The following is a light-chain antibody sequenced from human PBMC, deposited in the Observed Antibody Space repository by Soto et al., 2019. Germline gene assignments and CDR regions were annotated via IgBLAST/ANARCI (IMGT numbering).Light chain of an antibody. Sequence: ESVLTQSPGTLSLSPGERATLSCRASQSVSSNYLAWYQQKPGQAPRLLIYGASTRATGIPDRFSGSGSGTEFTLTISSLKSEDYAVYYCQQYKSWPPITFGQGTRLEIK. CDR2: GAS. CDR3: QQYKSWPPIT. CDR1: QSVSSNY. J-gene: IGKJ5*01. V-gene: IGKV3-20*01.